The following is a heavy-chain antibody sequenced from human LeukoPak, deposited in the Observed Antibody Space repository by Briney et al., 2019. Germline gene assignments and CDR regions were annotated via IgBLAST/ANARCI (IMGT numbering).Heavy chain of an antibody. D-gene: IGHD3-9*01. CDR2: IYYTGST. CDR3: ARDSDGWEFAFDI. V-gene: IGHV4-61*01. Sequence: PSETLSLTCTVSGGSISSSSYYWSWFRQPPGKGLEWIGYIYYTGSTNYNPSLKSRVTISVDTSKNQFSLILKSVTAADAAVYYCARDSDGWEFAFDIWGQGTLVTVSS. J-gene: IGHJ4*02. CDR1: GGSISSSSYY.